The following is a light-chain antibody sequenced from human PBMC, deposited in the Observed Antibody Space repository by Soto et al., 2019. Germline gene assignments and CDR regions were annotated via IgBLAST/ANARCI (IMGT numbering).Light chain of an antibody. CDR2: GAS. CDR1: QSVSSSY. CDR3: QQYGSSPET. Sequence: EIVLTQSPGTLSLSPGERATLSCRASQSVSSSYLAWYQQKNGQAPRLLIYGASSRATGIPDRFSGSGSGTDFTLTISRLEPEDFAVYYCQQYGSSPETFGQGTKV. J-gene: IGKJ1*01. V-gene: IGKV3-20*01.